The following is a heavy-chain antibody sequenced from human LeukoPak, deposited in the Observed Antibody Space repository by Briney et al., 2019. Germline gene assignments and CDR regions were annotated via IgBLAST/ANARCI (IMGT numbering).Heavy chain of an antibody. Sequence: PSETLSLTCTVSGGSLSPYYWSWIRQSPGKGLEWIGYISYSGSTNSHPSLKSQVTISVDMSKPQFYLELSSVTAADTAVYYCARARYREINYAYAGGFYYMDVWGKGTTVTVSS. D-gene: IGHD1-26*01. CDR3: ARARYREINYAYAGGFYYMDV. CDR1: GGSLSPYY. CDR2: ISYSGST. J-gene: IGHJ6*03. V-gene: IGHV4-59*01.